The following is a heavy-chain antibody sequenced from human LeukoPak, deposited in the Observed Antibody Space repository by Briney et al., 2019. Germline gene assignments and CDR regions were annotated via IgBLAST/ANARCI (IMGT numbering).Heavy chain of an antibody. CDR2: IIPMFGTA. J-gene: IGHJ6*03. CDR3: ARGANWNDQVYYYYYYMDV. CDR1: GYTFTSYG. D-gene: IGHD1-1*01. Sequence: ASVKVSCKASGYTFTSYGISWVRQAPGQGLEWMGGIIPMFGTAHYAQKFQGRVTITADKSTRTAYMELRSLRSDDTAVYYCARGANWNDQVYYYYYYMDVWGKGTTVTVSS. V-gene: IGHV1-69*06.